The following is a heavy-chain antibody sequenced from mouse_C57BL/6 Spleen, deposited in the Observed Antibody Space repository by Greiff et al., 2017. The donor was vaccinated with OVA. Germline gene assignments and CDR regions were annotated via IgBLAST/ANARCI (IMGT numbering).Heavy chain of an antibody. CDR2: IYPGDGDT. CDR1: GYAFSSSW. V-gene: IGHV1-82*01. CDR3: ARGYYDGSSYPYYFDY. Sequence: QVQLQQSGPELVKPGASVKISCKASGYAFSSSWMNWVKQRPGKGLEWIGRIYPGDGDTNYNGKFKGKATLTADKSSSTAYMQLSSLTSEDSAVYFCARGYYDGSSYPYYFDYWGQGTTLTVSS. D-gene: IGHD1-1*01. J-gene: IGHJ2*01.